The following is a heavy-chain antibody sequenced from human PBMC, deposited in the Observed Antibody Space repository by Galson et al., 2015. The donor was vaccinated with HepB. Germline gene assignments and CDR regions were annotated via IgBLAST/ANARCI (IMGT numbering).Heavy chain of an antibody. CDR3: AKDPDYGGNSRQFDH. V-gene: IGHV3-23*01. J-gene: IGHJ4*02. CDR2: ISGSGGST. Sequence: SLRLSCAASGFTFSSYAMSWVRQAPGKGLEWVSAISGSGGSTYYADSVKGRFTISRDNSKNTLYLQMNSLRAEDTAVCYCAKDPDYGGNSRQFDHWGQGTLVTVSS. CDR1: GFTFSSYA. D-gene: IGHD4-23*01.